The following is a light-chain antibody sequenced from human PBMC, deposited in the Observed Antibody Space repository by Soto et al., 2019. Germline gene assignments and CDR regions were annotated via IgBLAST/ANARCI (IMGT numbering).Light chain of an antibody. Sequence: EIVMTQSPATLSVSPGERATLSFRATQSVSSNLAWYQQKPGQAPRLLIYGASTRATGIPARFSGSGSGTEFTLTISSLQSEDFAVYYCQQYNNWPPVTFGGGTKVEIK. J-gene: IGKJ4*01. CDR3: QQYNNWPPVT. V-gene: IGKV3-15*01. CDR2: GAS. CDR1: QSVSSN.